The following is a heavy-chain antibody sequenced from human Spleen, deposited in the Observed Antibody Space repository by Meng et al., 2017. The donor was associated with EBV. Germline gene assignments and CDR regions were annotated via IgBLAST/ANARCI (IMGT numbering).Heavy chain of an antibody. Sequence: QVLLVQSGAEVQKPXASVKVXCKASGYTFTSYDINWVRQATGQGLEWMGWMNPNSGNTVYAQKFQGRVDMTRNTSTSTAYMELSSLTSEDTAVYYCAREINCGANCYYFDLWGHGTLV. D-gene: IGHD4/OR15-4a*01. V-gene: IGHV1-8*01. J-gene: IGHJ4*03. CDR1: GYTFTSYD. CDR3: AREINCGANCYYFDL. CDR2: MNPNSGNT.